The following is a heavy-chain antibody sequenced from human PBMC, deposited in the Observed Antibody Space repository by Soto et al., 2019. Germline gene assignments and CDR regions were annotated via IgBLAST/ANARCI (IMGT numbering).Heavy chain of an antibody. V-gene: IGHV3-23*01. CDR3: AKDYSYDSSGYYFDY. D-gene: IGHD3-22*01. CDR2: ISGSGGST. CDR1: GFTFSSYA. Sequence: GGSLRLSCAASGFTFSSYAMSWVRQAPGKGLEWVSAISGSGGSTYYADSVKGRFTISRDNSKNTLYLQMNSLRAEDTAVYYCAKDYSYDSSGYYFDYWGQGTLVTVSS. J-gene: IGHJ4*02.